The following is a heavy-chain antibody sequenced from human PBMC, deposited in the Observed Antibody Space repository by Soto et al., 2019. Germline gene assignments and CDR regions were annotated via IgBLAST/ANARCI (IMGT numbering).Heavy chain of an antibody. J-gene: IGHJ6*02. V-gene: IGHV4-30-2*01. CDR3: ARHKDCSGGSCNAVGYYYGLDV. CDR1: GGSISSGGYS. Sequence: SETLSLTCAVSGGSISSGGYSWSWIRQPPGKGLEWIGYIYHSGSTYYNPSLKSRVTISVDRSKNQFSLKLSSVTAADTAVYYCARHKDCSGGSCNAVGYYYGLDVWGQGTTVTVSS. D-gene: IGHD2-15*01. CDR2: IYHSGST.